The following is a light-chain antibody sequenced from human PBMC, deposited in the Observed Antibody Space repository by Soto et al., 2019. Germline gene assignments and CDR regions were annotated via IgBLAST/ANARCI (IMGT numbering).Light chain of an antibody. Sequence: EIVMTQSPATLSVSPGERATLSCRASQSVSSNLAWYQQKPGQAPRLLIYDASTRATGIPDRFSGSGSETEFTLTISSLQSEDFAVYYCQQCNWPLTFRGGTKVEIK. V-gene: IGKV3-15*01. J-gene: IGKJ4*01. CDR1: QSVSSN. CDR3: QQCNWPLT. CDR2: DAS.